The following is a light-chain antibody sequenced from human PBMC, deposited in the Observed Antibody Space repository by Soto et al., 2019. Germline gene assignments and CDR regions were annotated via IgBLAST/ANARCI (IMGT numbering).Light chain of an antibody. CDR1: QSVDSN. V-gene: IGKV3-15*01. J-gene: IGKJ5*01. Sequence: EIVMTQSPATLSESPGERATLSCRASQSVDSNLAWYQQKPGQAPRLLIYGASTRATGIPARFSGSGSGTEFTLTISSLQSEDFAVYYCQQYNNWPPSITFGQGTRLEIK. CDR3: QQYNNWPPSIT. CDR2: GAS.